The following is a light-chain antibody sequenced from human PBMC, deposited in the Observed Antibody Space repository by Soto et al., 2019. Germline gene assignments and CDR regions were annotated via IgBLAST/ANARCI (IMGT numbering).Light chain of an antibody. CDR1: QNISVW. CDR3: QQYDSSSPT. J-gene: IGKJ2*01. CDR2: DAS. V-gene: IGKV1-5*01. Sequence: DIQMTQSPSTLSASVGDGVTITCRASQNISVWLAWYQQRPGKAPKFLIYDASSLETGVPSRFSGSGSGTEFTLSIRSLQPDDFATYYCQQYDSSSPTFGQGTKLEI.